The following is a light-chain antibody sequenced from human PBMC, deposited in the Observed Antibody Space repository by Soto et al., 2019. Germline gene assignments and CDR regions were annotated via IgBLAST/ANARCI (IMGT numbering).Light chain of an antibody. Sequence: QSVLTQPASVSGSPGQSITISCTGTSSDVGGYNYVSWYQQHPGKAPKLMIYEVSNRPSGVSNRFSGSKSGNTASLTISGLQAEDEADYYCSSYTSSSTFPFGNGTKVTVL. CDR1: SSDVGGYNY. J-gene: IGLJ1*01. CDR2: EVS. V-gene: IGLV2-14*01. CDR3: SSYTSSSTFP.